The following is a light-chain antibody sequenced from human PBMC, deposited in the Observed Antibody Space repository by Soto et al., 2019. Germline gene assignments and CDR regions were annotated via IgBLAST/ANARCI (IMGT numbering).Light chain of an antibody. V-gene: IGKV1-5*03. CDR1: QNINNY. CDR2: KAS. J-gene: IGKJ1*01. Sequence: DIQMTQSPSPLSASVGDRVTITCQASQNINNYLNWYQQKPGKAPKLLIYKASTLKSGVPSRFSGSGSGTEFTLNISSLQPDDFATYYCQQYKDFWTVGQGTKVDI. CDR3: QQYKDFWT.